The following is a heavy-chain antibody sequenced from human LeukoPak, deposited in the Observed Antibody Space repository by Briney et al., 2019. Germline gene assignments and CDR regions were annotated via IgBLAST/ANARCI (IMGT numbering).Heavy chain of an antibody. J-gene: IGHJ4*02. V-gene: IGHV4-4*02. CDR2: IYHSGST. CDR1: GGSISSSNW. CDR3: ARGVGYSYGTLDY. D-gene: IGHD5-18*01. Sequence: SGTLSHTCAVSGGSISSSNWWSWVRQPPGKGLEWIGEIYHSGSTNYNPSLKSRVTISVDKSKNQFSLKLSSVTAADTAVYYCARGVGYSYGTLDYWGQGTLVTVSS.